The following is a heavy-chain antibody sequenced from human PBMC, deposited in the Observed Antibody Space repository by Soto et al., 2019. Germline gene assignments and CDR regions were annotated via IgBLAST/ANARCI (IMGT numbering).Heavy chain of an antibody. CDR3: ARVGGSGSYYNYGMDV. Sequence: SETLSLTCAVSGGSISSGGYSWSWIRQPPGKGLEWIGYIYHSGSTYYNPSLKSRVTISVDRSKNQFSLKLSSVTAADTAVYYCARVGGSGSYYNYGMDVWGQGTTVTVSS. J-gene: IGHJ6*02. V-gene: IGHV4-30-2*01. CDR2: IYHSGST. D-gene: IGHD3-10*01. CDR1: GGSISSGGYS.